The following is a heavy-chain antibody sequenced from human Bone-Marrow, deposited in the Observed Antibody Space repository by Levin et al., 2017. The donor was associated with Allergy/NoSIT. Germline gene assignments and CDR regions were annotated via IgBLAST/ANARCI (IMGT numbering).Heavy chain of an antibody. D-gene: IGHD2-15*01. CDR3: ARHGHCSGDACYGMDV. J-gene: IGHJ6*02. Sequence: KGLEWMGIIYPGDSDPRYSPPFQGQVTISADRSLSPAYLQWSSLRASDRATYYCARHGHCSGDACYGMDVWGQGTTVTVSS. CDR2: IYPGDSDP. V-gene: IGHV5-51*01.